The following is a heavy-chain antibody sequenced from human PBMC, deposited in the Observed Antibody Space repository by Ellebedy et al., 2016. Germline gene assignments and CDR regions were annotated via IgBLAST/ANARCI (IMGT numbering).Heavy chain of an antibody. Sequence: GGSLRLSCAASGFTVSHYDMHWVRQVPGKRLEWVAAFGTADDTYYQGSVRGRFTISRENGKNSVSLQMNDLRAGDTAVYYCARGRAVAGWLEYWGQGTLVTASS. CDR1: GFTVSHYD. V-gene: IGHV3-13*04. CDR2: FGTADDT. J-gene: IGHJ4*02. D-gene: IGHD6-19*01. CDR3: ARGRAVAGWLEY.